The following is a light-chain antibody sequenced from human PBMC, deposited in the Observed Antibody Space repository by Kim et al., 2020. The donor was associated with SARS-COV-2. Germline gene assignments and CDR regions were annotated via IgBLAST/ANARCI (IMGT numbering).Light chain of an antibody. J-gene: IGKJ2*01. CDR2: DAS. CDR1: QDISNY. V-gene: IGKV1-33*01. CDR3: QQSHT. Sequence: DIQMTQSPSSLSASVGDRVTITCRASQDISNYLHWYQQRPGKAPKLLIYDASNLETGVPSMFSGSGFGTDFTLTISGLQPEDTATYYCQQSHTFGQGTKLEIK.